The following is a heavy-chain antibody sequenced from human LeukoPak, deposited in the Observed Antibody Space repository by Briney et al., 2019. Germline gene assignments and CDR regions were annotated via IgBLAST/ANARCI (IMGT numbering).Heavy chain of an antibody. CDR1: GYTFTTYG. Sequence: ASVKVSCKASGYTFTTYGITWVRQAPGQGLEWMGWISAYNGNTNYAQNLQARVTMTTDTSTSTAYMELRSLRSDDTAVYYCARGPLPDYDFWSGYYFWGQGXLVTXSS. CDR3: ARGPLPDYDFWSGYYF. V-gene: IGHV1-18*01. CDR2: ISAYNGNT. D-gene: IGHD3-3*01. J-gene: IGHJ4*02.